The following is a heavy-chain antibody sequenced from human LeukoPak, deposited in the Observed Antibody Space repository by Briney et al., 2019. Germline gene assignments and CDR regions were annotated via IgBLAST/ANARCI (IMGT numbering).Heavy chain of an antibody. CDR1: GFTFSSYA. Sequence: GGSLRLSCAASGFTFSSYAMHWVRQAPGKGLEWVAVISYDGSNKYYADSVKGRFTISRDNSKNTLSLQMNSLRAGDTAVFYCAKTRGYSGYNHIDYWGQGTLVTVSS. CDR3: AKTRGYSGYNHIDY. CDR2: ISYDGSNK. D-gene: IGHD5-12*01. V-gene: IGHV3-30*04. J-gene: IGHJ4*02.